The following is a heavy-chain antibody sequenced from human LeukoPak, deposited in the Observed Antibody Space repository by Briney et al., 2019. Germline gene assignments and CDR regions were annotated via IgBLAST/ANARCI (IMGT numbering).Heavy chain of an antibody. Sequence: ASVNVSCKVSGYTLTELSMHWVRQAPGKGLEWMGGFDPEDGETIYAQKFQGRVTMTEDTSTDTAYMELSSLRSEDTAVYYCATSLAGGGYFDYWGQGTLVTVSS. D-gene: IGHD3-16*01. CDR1: GYTLTELS. CDR2: FDPEDGET. V-gene: IGHV1-24*01. CDR3: ATSLAGGGYFDY. J-gene: IGHJ4*02.